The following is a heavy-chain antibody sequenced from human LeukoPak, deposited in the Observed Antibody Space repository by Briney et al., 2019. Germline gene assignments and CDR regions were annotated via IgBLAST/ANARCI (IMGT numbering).Heavy chain of an antibody. CDR3: ARGLDYYSGMDV. J-gene: IGHJ6*02. Sequence: SQTLSLTCAISGDSVSSNSAVWNWIRQSPSRGLEWLGRTYYRSKWYNDCAVSVKSRVTISADTSKNQGSLQLNSVTPEDTAVYYCARGLDYYSGMDVWGQGTTVTVSS. CDR2: TYYRSKWYN. D-gene: IGHD3-9*01. V-gene: IGHV6-1*01. CDR1: GDSVSSNSAV.